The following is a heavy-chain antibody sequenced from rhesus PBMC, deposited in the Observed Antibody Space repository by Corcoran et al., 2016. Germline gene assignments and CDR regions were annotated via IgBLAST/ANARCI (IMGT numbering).Heavy chain of an antibody. CDR2: INGNSGNT. Sequence: QVQLQESGPGLVKPSEPLSLTCAVSGGSFSSYWWSWIRQPPGKGLDGIGEINGNSGNTKYNPALKSRGTISNDASQNQFPLKLSSVTAADTAVYYGARSSGWSQSWDYWGQGVLVTVSS. CDR1: GGSFSSYW. CDR3: ARSSGWSQSWDY. J-gene: IGHJ4*01. V-gene: IGHV4-80*01. D-gene: IGHD6S26*01.